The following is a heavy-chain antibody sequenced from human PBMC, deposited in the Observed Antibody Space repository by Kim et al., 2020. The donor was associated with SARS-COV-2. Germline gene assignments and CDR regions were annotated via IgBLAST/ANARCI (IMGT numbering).Heavy chain of an antibody. V-gene: IGHV3-15*01. Sequence: GGSLRLSCAVSGIPFSNAWFNWVRQSPGKGLEWVGRIKSKTDGGTSDLAAPVKGRFAISRDDSENTLYLLMNNVKTDDSAVYYCTTVSMRWGQGTLVT. CDR1: GIPFSNAW. D-gene: IGHD2-2*01. J-gene: IGHJ4*02. CDR3: TTVSMR. CDR2: IKSKTDGGTS.